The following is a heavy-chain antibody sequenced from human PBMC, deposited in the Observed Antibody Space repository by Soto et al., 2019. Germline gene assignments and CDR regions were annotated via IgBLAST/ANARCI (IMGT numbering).Heavy chain of an antibody. J-gene: IGHJ3*02. Sequence: RASVKVSCKASGYTFSSYGISWVRQAPGQGLEWMGWISAYNGNTNYAQKLQGRVTMTTDTSTSTAYMELRSLRSDDTAVYYCARDPTSRGAFDIWGQGTMVTVSS. D-gene: IGHD1-26*01. CDR3: ARDPTSRGAFDI. V-gene: IGHV1-18*01. CDR2: ISAYNGNT. CDR1: GYTFSSYG.